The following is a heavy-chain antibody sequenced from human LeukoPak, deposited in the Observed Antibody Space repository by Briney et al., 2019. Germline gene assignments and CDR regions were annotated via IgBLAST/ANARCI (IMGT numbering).Heavy chain of an antibody. J-gene: IGHJ4*02. CDR1: GFTVSSNY. CDR2: IFSGGST. V-gene: IGHV3-66*01. D-gene: IGHD3-22*01. Sequence: PGGSLRVTCAVSGFTVSSNYMSWVRQAPGKGLEWVSVIFSGGSTYYADSVKGRFTISRDDSKNTVYLQMNSLRAEDTSVYFCARGGESSGYYYADFWGQGTLVTVSS. CDR3: ARGGESSGYYYADF.